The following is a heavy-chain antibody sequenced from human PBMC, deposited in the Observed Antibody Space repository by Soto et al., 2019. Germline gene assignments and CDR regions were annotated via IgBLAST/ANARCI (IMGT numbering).Heavy chain of an antibody. D-gene: IGHD3-22*01. J-gene: IGHJ4*02. CDR3: ARVQDYYDSSGYRAYYFDY. CDR2: ISSSSSYI. Sequence: VGSLRLSCAASGFTFSSYSMNWVRQAPGKGLEWVSSISSSSSYIYYADSVKGRFTISRDNAKNSLYLQMNSLRAEDTAVYYCARVQDYYDSSGYRAYYFDYWGQGTLVTVSS. V-gene: IGHV3-21*01. CDR1: GFTFSSYS.